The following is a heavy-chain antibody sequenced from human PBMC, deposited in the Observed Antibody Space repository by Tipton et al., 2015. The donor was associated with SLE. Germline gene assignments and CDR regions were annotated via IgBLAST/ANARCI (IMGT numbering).Heavy chain of an antibody. V-gene: IGHV4-38-2*02. J-gene: IGHJ6*03. CDR1: GYSISSDYY. CDR3: ARAPGLDRDYYYYYYMDV. Sequence: TLSLTCTVSGYSISSDYYWGWIRQPPGKGLEWIGEINHSGGTNYNPSLKSRVTISVDTSKNQFSLKLSSVTAADTAVYYCARAPGLDRDYYYYYYMDVWGKGTTVTVSS. D-gene: IGHD3/OR15-3a*01. CDR2: INHSGGT.